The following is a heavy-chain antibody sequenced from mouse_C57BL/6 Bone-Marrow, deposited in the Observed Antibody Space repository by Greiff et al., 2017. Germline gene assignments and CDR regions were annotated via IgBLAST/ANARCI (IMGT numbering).Heavy chain of an antibody. CDR3: ASFITTVGTFDY. CDR1: GYTFTSYW. Sequence: QLPGTELVKPGASVKLSCKASGYTFTSYWMHWVKQRPGQGLEWIGNINPSNGGTNYNEKFKSKATLTVDKSSSTAYMQLSSLTSEDSAVYYCASFITTVGTFDYWGQGTTLTVSS. J-gene: IGHJ2*01. V-gene: IGHV1-53*01. D-gene: IGHD1-1*01. CDR2: INPSNGGT.